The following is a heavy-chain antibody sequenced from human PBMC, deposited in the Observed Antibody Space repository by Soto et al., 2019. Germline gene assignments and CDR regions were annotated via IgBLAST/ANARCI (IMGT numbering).Heavy chain of an antibody. CDR3: ARELPSGDEVWYFDL. CDR2: IYYSGST. J-gene: IGHJ2*01. V-gene: IGHV4-59*01. CDR1: GGSISSYY. Sequence: QVQLQESGPGLVKPSETLSLTCTVSGGSISSYYWSWIRQPPGKGLEWIGYIYYSGSTNYNPSLKSRVTISVDTSKNQCSLKLSSVTAADTAVYYCARELPSGDEVWYFDLWGRGTLVTVSS. D-gene: IGHD2-21*02.